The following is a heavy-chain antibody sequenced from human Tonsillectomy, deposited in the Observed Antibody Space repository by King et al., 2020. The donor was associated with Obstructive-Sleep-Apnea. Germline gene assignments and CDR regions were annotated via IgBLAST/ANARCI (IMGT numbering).Heavy chain of an antibody. CDR1: GGSISSYY. Sequence: QLQESGPGLVKPSETLSLTCTVSGGSISSYYWSWIRQPPGKGLEWIGYIYYSGSTNYNPSLKSRVTISVDTSKNQFSLKLSSVTAADTAVYYCAREGAVGGHFELWGRGTLVTVSS. CDR3: AREGAVGGHFEL. D-gene: IGHD1-26*01. V-gene: IGHV4-59*01. CDR2: IYYSGST. J-gene: IGHJ2*01.